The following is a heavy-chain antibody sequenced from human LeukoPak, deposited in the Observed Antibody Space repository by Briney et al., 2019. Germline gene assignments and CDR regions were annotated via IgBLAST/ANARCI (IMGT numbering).Heavy chain of an antibody. CDR3: ARALPGIAAAGTFDY. CDR2: IWYDGSNK. V-gene: IGHV3-33*01. J-gene: IGHJ4*02. CDR1: GFTFSSYG. D-gene: IGHD6-13*01. Sequence: GRSLRLSCAASGFTFSSYGMHWVRQAPGKGLEWVAVIWYDGSNKYYADSVKGRFTISRDNSKNTLYLQMNSLRAEDTAVYYCARALPGIAAAGTFDYWGQGTLLTVSS.